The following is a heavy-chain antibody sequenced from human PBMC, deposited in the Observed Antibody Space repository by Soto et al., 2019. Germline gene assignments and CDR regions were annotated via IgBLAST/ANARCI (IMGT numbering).Heavy chain of an antibody. D-gene: IGHD3-10*02. V-gene: IGHV4-61*01. Sequence: PSETLSLTCTVSGGSVSSGNYYWSWLRQHPGKGLDWIGYIYYSGSTNYNPSLKSLVTISVDTSKKQLSMKMSSVTAVDTAVYYCARVDTMFYYYGMDVWGQGTTVTVSS. CDR2: IYYSGST. J-gene: IGHJ6*02. CDR1: GGSVSSGNYY. CDR3: ARVDTMFYYYGMDV.